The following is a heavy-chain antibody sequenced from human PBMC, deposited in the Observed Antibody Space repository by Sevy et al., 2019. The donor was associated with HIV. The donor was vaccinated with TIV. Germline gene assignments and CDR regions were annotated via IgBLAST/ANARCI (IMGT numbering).Heavy chain of an antibody. V-gene: IGHV1-8*01. J-gene: IGHJ6*02. Sequence: ASVKVSCKTSGYTFSGHDINWVRQAPGQGLEWMGWMNPNNGNTGYVQKFQDRVTMTRDSSIATAYMELRGLTSDDTAVYYCARDPSGNYLTPHYRDYYGLDVWGQGTAVTVSS. CDR1: GYTFSGHD. CDR2: MNPNNGNT. D-gene: IGHD1-7*01. CDR3: ARDPSGNYLTPHYRDYYGLDV.